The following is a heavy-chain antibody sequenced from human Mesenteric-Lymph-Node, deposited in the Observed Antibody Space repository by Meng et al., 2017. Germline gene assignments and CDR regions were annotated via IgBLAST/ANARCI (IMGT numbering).Heavy chain of an antibody. CDR1: GYPFTSYY. V-gene: IGHV1-46*01. D-gene: IGHD3/OR15-3a*01. J-gene: IGHJ4*02. Sequence: ASVKVSCKASGYPFTSYYMHWLRQAPGQGVEWVGIINPSGGGTNYAQKFQGRVTMTRDTSTSTVYMELSSLRSEDTAVYYCARDLGLVVDDNLLAFWGLGTLVTVSS. CDR2: INPSGGGT. CDR3: ARDLGLVVDDNLLAF.